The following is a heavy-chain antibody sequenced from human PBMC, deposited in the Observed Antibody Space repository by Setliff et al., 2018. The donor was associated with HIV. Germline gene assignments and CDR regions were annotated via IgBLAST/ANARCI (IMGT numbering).Heavy chain of an antibody. V-gene: IGHV3-48*01. Sequence: PGGSLRLSCIASGFSLSTYSMNWVRQAPGKGLEWISYISSDSRTTYYADSVKGRFTISRDDAKTSLYLQMNSLRAEDTAVYYCARGGVGSTGLDSWGQGTPVTVSS. CDR2: ISSDSRTT. J-gene: IGHJ4*02. CDR1: GFSLSTYS. D-gene: IGHD3-3*01. CDR3: ARGGVGSTGLDS.